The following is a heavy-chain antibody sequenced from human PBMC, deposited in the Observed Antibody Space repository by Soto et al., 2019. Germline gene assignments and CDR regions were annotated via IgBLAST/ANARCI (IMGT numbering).Heavy chain of an antibody. CDR2: MNPNSGNT. V-gene: IGHV1-8*01. CDR3: AKEHVALCSH. D-gene: IGHD3-10*02. Sequence: QVQLVQSGAEVKKPGASVKVSCKASGYTFTSYDINWVRQATGQGLEWMEWMNPNSGNTGYAQKFQGRVTMTRTTSISTANMELSSLRADDTVVYYCAKEHVALCSHWGQGTLVTVSS. J-gene: IGHJ4*02. CDR1: GYTFTSYD.